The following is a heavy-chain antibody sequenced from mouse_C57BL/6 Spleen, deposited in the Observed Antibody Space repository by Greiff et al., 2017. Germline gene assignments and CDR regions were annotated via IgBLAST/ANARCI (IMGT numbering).Heavy chain of an antibody. Sequence: EVKLVESGGGLVQPKGSLKLSCAASGFSFNTYAMNWVRQAPGKGLEWVARIRSKSNNYATYYADSVKDRFTISRDDSESMLYLQMNNLKTEDTAMYYCVSQFPYYYGSSYAWFAYWGQGTLVTVSA. CDR3: VSQFPYYYGSSYAWFAY. CDR1: GFSFNTYA. J-gene: IGHJ3*01. V-gene: IGHV10-1*01. D-gene: IGHD1-1*01. CDR2: IRSKSNNYAT.